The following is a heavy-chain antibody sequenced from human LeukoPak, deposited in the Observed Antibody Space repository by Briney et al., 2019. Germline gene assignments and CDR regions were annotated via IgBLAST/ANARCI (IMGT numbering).Heavy chain of an antibody. CDR2: IYPGDSDT. J-gene: IGHJ4*02. D-gene: IGHD2/OR15-2a*01. V-gene: IGHV5-51*01. CDR1: GYTFSNYW. CDR3: ARAGYSNRWDGVDY. Sequence: GESLKISCKGSGYTFSNYWIGWVRQMPGKGLEFMGIIYPGDSDTRYSPSFQGQVTISVDKSINTAYLQWSSLKASDSAMYYCARAGYSNRWDGVDYWGQGTLVTVSS.